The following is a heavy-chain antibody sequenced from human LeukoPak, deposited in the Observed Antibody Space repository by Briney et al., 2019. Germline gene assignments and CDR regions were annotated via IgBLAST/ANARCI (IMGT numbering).Heavy chain of an antibody. V-gene: IGHV3-53*01. CDR3: ATQLRVDYAYDACDI. CDR1: ALTVTSNY. D-gene: IGHD4-17*01. CDR2: IYSGGST. Sequence: GGSLRLSCAASALTVTSNYMRWVRQAPGKGLEWVSVIYSGGSTYYADSVKGRFTISRDNSKNTQYLQMNGLRAEDTAGYYCATQLRVDYAYDACDIWGQEPMVTVSS. J-gene: IGHJ3*02.